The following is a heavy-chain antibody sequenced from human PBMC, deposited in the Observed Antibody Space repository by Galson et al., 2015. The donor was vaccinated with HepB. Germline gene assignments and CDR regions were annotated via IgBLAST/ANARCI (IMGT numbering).Heavy chain of an antibody. J-gene: IGHJ4*02. CDR3: ARVFFPGGGAPGGGGDYCGGDCYSFDY. CDR1: GGSISSSSYY. Sequence: ETLSLTCTVSGGSISSSSYYWGWIRQPPGKGLEWIGYIYYSGSTNYNPSLKSRVTISVDTSKNQFSLKLSPVTAADTAVYYCARVFFPGGGAPGGGGDYCGGDCYSFDYWGQGTLVTVSS. D-gene: IGHD2-21*02. CDR2: IYYSGST. V-gene: IGHV4-61*05.